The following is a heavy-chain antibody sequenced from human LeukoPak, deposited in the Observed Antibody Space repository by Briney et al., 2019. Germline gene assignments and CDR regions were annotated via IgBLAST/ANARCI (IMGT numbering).Heavy chain of an antibody. CDR1: GFTFSSYG. CDR2: ISGSGGST. V-gene: IGHV3-23*01. D-gene: IGHD4-17*01. J-gene: IGHJ6*02. Sequence: GGSLRLSCAASGFTFSSYGMHWVRQAPGKGLEWVSAISGSGGSTYYTDSVKGRFTISRDNSKNTLYLQMNSLRAEDTAVYYCAKDGVTTFYYYYGMDVWGQGTAVTVSS. CDR3: AKDGVTTFYYYYGMDV.